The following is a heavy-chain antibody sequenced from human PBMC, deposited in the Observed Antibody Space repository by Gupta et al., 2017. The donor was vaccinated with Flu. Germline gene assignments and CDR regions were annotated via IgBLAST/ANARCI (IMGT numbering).Heavy chain of an antibody. CDR3: AGEVLAGPTAYDY. D-gene: IGHD4-17*01. Sequence: SMNWVRQAPGKGLEWVSSISGSGGYIYYADSVKGRFTISRDNAKNSLYLQMNSLRAEDTAVYYCAGEVLAGPTAYDYWGQGTLVTVSP. CDR2: ISGSGGYI. V-gene: IGHV3-21*01. CDR1: S. J-gene: IGHJ4*02.